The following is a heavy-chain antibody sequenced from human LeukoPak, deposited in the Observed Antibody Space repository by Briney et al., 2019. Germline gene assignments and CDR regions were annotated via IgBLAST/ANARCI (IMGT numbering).Heavy chain of an antibody. J-gene: IGHJ5*02. D-gene: IGHD4-17*01. Sequence: PGGSLRLSCAASGFTFSDYYMSWIRQAPGKGLEWVSYISSSGSTIYYADSVKGRFTISRDNAKNSLYLQMNSLRAEDTAVYYCARDRAFPGYGDYAVGWFDPWGQGTLVTVSS. V-gene: IGHV3-11*01. CDR3: ARDRAFPGYGDYAVGWFDP. CDR2: ISSSGSTI. CDR1: GFTFSDYY.